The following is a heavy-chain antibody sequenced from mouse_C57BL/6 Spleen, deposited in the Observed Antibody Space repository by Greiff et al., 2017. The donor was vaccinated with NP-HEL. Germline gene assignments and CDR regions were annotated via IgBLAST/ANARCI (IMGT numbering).Heavy chain of an antibody. Sequence: VQLQQSGPELVKPGASVKISCKASGYAFSSSWMNWVKQRPGKGLEWIGRIYPGDGDTNYNGKFKGKATLTADKSSSTAYMQLSSLTSEDSAVYFCARLTGKGVWGHSTTLTVSS. CDR3: ARLTGKGV. CDR1: GYAFSSSW. V-gene: IGHV1-82*01. J-gene: IGHJ2*01. D-gene: IGHD4-1*01. CDR2: IYPGDGDT.